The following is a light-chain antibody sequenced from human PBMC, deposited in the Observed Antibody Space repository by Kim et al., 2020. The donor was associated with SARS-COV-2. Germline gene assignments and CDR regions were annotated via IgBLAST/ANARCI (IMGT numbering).Light chain of an antibody. J-gene: IGLJ2*01. CDR1: SSNIGSNY. CDR3: AAWDDSLSAVV. V-gene: IGLV1-47*01. Sequence: GQRVAISCSGSSSNIGSNYVYWYQHLPGTAPNLLIYRNNQRPSGVPDRFSGSTSGTSASLAISGLRSEDEADYYCAAWDDSLSAVVFGGGTKLTVL. CDR2: RNN.